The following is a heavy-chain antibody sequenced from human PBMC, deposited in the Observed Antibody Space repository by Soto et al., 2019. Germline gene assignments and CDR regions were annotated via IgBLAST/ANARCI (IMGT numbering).Heavy chain of an antibody. V-gene: IGHV4-59*01. Sequence: QVQLQESGPGLVKPSETLSLTCTVSGGSISSYYWSWIRQPPGKGLEWIGYIYYSGGTNYNPSLKGRVTKSVDTSKNQFSLKLSSVTAADTAVYYCARVGKSSGYRLWFDPWGQGTLVTVSS. J-gene: IGHJ5*02. CDR1: GGSISSYY. CDR3: ARVGKSSGYRLWFDP. D-gene: IGHD3-22*01. CDR2: IYYSGGT.